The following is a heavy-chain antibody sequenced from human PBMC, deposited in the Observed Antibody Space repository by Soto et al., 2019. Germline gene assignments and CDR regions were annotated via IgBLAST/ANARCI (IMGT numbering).Heavy chain of an antibody. CDR3: AKDRYYGSVSHLFLDY. Sequence: QVQLVESGGGVVQPGRSLRLSCAASGFTFSSYGMHWVRQAPGKGLEWVAVISYDGSNKYYADSVKGRFTISRDNSKNTLYLQINSLRAEDTAVYYCAKDRYYGSVSHLFLDYWGQGTLVTVSS. V-gene: IGHV3-30*18. CDR2: ISYDGSNK. D-gene: IGHD3-10*01. J-gene: IGHJ4*02. CDR1: GFTFSSYG.